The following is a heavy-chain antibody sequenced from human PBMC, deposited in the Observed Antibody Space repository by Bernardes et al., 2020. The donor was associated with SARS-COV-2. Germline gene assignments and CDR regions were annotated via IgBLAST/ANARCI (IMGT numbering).Heavy chain of an antibody. CDR2: ISYDGGRK. Sequence: GGTLRLSCVWSGFTYGTYGMHWVRKDPGKGLEWVSLISYDGGRKYHADPMKGRFTISRDNSENTLYLQMNSLRADDTAVYYCTKDPLTMSASYPSDHWGQVTLVTVSS. D-gene: IGHD2-21*01. J-gene: IGHJ4*02. V-gene: IGHV3-30*18. CDR3: TKDPLTMSASYPSDH. CDR1: GFTYGTYG.